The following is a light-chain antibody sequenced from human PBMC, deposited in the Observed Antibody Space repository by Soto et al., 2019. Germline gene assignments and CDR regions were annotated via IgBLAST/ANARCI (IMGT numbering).Light chain of an antibody. CDR1: SSDVGSYNF. J-gene: IGLJ1*01. CDR3: SSYTSSTTSV. Sequence: QSALTQPASVSGSPGQSINISCTGTSSDVGSYNFVSWYQQHPGKAPKLIIYEVSNRPSGISNRFSGSKSDNTASLTISGLQAEDEADYYCSSYTSSTTSVFGIGTKLTVL. V-gene: IGLV2-14*01. CDR2: EVS.